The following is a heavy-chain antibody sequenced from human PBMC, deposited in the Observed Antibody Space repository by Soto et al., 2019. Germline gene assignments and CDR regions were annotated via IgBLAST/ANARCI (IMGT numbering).Heavy chain of an antibody. Sequence: EVQLLESGGGLVPPGGSLRLSCAAAGFTFSDYAMTWVRQAPGKGLEWVSCVSGSGGSTYYAASVKGRFSISRDNAKTTLYLQMNSLRAEDTAIYYCAKDWMYPFIWNYAFAMDVWGQGTTVTVSS. D-gene: IGHD1-7*01. CDR3: AKDWMYPFIWNYAFAMDV. CDR2: VSGSGGST. CDR1: GFTFSDYA. J-gene: IGHJ6*02. V-gene: IGHV3-23*01.